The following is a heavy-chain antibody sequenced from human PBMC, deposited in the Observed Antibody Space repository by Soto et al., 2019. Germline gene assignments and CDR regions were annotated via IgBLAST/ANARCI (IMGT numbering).Heavy chain of an antibody. Sequence: LSLSCTVSGGSISSSSYYWGWIRQPPGKGREWIGSIYYSGSTYYNPSLKSRVTISVDTSKNQFSLKLSSVTAADTAVYYCARLSHPYYDYIWGSYRFDYWGQGTLVTVS. CDR3: ARLSHPYYDYIWGSYRFDY. CDR2: IYYSGST. J-gene: IGHJ4*02. D-gene: IGHD3-16*02. V-gene: IGHV4-39*01. CDR1: GGSISSSSYY.